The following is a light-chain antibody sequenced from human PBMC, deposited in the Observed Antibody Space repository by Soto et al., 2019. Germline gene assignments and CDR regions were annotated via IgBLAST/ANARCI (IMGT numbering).Light chain of an antibody. J-gene: IGKJ1*01. CDR3: QQYGSSPQT. CDR1: QSVSSSY. Sequence: EIVLTQSSGTLSLSPGERATLSCRAGQSVSSSYLAWYQQKPGQAPRLLIYGASSRATGIPDRFSGSGSGTDFTLTISRLEPEAFAVYYCQQYGSSPQTFGQGTKADTK. CDR2: GAS. V-gene: IGKV3-20*01.